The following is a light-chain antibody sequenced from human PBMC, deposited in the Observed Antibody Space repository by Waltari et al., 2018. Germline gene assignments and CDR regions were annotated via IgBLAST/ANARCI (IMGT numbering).Light chain of an antibody. Sequence: SYELTQPPSVSVSPGQTATITCSGDKLGDKYACWYQQRPGQSPTLVIYQDTKRPSGIADRLSGSNSGNTATLTISGAQAMDEADYYCQAWDSNTVVFGGGTKLTVL. V-gene: IGLV3-1*01. J-gene: IGLJ2*01. CDR1: KLGDKY. CDR2: QDT. CDR3: QAWDSNTVV.